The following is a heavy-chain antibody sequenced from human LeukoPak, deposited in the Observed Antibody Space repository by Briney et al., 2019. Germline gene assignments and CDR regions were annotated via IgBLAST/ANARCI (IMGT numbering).Heavy chain of an antibody. CDR1: GGTSSSYA. CDR3: ASSEAMVAYYFDY. J-gene: IGHJ4*02. V-gene: IGHV1-69*13. D-gene: IGHD5-18*01. Sequence: ASVKVSCTASGGTSSSYAISWVRQAPGQGLEWMGGIIPIFGTANYAQKFQGRVTITADESTSTAYMELSSLRSEDTAVYYCASSEAMVAYYFDYWGQGTLVTVSS. CDR2: IIPIFGTA.